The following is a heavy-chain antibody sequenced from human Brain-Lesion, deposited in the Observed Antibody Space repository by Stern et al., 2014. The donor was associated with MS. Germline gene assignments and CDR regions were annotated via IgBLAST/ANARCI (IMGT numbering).Heavy chain of an antibody. D-gene: IGHD4-17*01. CDR2: ITPFTGNT. CDR1: GNTFTNRY. Sequence: VQSGAEVKKTGSSVKVSCQASGNTFTNRYLHWVRQAPGQALEWMGWITPFTGNTNYAQNFQDRVTITMDRSMSTAYMDLSSLRSDDTAIYFCAEGGSYGFVYWGQGTLVTVSS. CDR3: AEGGSYGFVY. J-gene: IGHJ4*02. V-gene: IGHV1-45*02.